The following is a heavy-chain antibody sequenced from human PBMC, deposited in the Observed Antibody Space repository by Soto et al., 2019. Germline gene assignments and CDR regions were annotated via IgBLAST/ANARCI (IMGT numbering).Heavy chain of an antibody. CDR3: ARENSPSRYFDY. CDR2: INPSGGST. Sequence: QVQLVQSGAEVKKPGASVKVSCKASGYTFTSYYMHWVRQAPGQGLEWMGIINPSGGSTSYAQKFQGRVTMTRDTSTSTVYMDLSSLRSEDTAAYYCARENSPSRYFDYWGQGTLVTVSS. J-gene: IGHJ4*02. CDR1: GYTFTSYY. V-gene: IGHV1-46*03.